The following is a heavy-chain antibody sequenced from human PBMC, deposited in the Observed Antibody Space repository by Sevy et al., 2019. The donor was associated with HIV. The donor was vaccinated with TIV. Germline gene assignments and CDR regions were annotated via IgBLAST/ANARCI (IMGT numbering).Heavy chain of an antibody. J-gene: IGHJ4*02. D-gene: IGHD1-26*01. CDR3: ARTEGATWAFDY. Sequence: GESLKISCKGSGYSFASYWIDWVRQMPGKGLEWMGIIYPGEPDTRYSPSFQGQVTISADKSITTAYLQWSSLKASDTAMYYCARTEGATWAFDYWGQGTLVTVSS. CDR2: IYPGEPDT. CDR1: GYSFASYW. V-gene: IGHV5-51*01.